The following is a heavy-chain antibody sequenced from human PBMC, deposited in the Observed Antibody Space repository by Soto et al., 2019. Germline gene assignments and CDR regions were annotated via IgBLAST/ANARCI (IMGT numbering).Heavy chain of an antibody. J-gene: IGHJ4*02. CDR3: ARFRYYDILTGYYFASFDL. V-gene: IGHV4-31*03. CDR2: IYYTGST. Sequence: QVQLQESGPGQVKPSQTLSLTCTVSGGSITTGGHYWSWIRQHPGKGLEWIANIYYTGSTYYNPSLKSRVIISVDMSKNQVSLNLNSVTAADTAVYYCARFRYYDILTGYYFASFDLWGQGTLVTVSS. D-gene: IGHD3-9*01. CDR1: GGSITTGGHY.